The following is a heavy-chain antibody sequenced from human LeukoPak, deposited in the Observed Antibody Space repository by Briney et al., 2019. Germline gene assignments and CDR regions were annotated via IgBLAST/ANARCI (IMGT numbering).Heavy chain of an antibody. V-gene: IGHV4-39*07. CDR3: ARAKATVTQSGYYYYMDV. CDR1: GGSISSSSYY. J-gene: IGHJ6*03. CDR2: IFYSGST. D-gene: IGHD4-17*01. Sequence: SETLSLTCTVSGGSISSSSYYWGWVRQPPGKALEWIGNIFYSGSTYYSPSLKSRVTISLDTSRNQFSLKLSSVTAADTAVYYCARAKATVTQSGYYYYMDVWGKGTTVTISS.